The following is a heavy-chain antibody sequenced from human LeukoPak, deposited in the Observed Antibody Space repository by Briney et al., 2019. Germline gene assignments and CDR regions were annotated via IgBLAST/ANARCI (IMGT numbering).Heavy chain of an antibody. D-gene: IGHD2-21*02. V-gene: IGHV4-59*08. CDR3: TKLSDCGDDCYDRPHWFDP. Sequence: SETLSLTCTVSGGSLTGYYWTWIRQPPGKRLEWIGYVHSSGGTKYNPSLKSRVTVSIDMSRNQFSLNVRSVTAADTATYYCTKLSDCGDDCYDRPHWFDPWGQGRLVTVSS. CDR1: GGSLTGYY. J-gene: IGHJ5*02. CDR2: VHSSGGT.